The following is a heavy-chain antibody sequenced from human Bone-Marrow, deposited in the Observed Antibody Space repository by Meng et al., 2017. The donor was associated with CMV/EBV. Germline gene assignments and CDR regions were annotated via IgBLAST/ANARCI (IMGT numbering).Heavy chain of an antibody. CDR2: INHSGST. CDR1: GGSFSGYY. CDR3: ARGRIVVVPAAIGQSGYYYYYGMDV. J-gene: IGHJ6*02. V-gene: IGHV4-34*01. D-gene: IGHD2-2*01. Sequence: GSLRLSCAVYGGSFSGYYWSWIRQPPGKGLEWIGEINHSGSTNYNPSLKSRVTISVDTSKNQFSLKLSSVTAADTAVYYCARGRIVVVPAAIGQSGYYYYYGMDVWGQGTTVTVSS.